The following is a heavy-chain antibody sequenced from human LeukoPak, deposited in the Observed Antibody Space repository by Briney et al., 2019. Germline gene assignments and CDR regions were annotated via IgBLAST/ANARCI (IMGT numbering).Heavy chain of an antibody. CDR1: GYTFTGYY. J-gene: IGHJ4*02. CDR2: INPNSGGT. Sequence: ASVKVSCKASGYTFTGYYMHWVRQAPGQGLEWMGWINPNSGGTNYAQKFQGRVTMTRDTSISTAYMELSRLRSEDTAVYYCARDPQRTSGDYADCWGQGTLITVSS. D-gene: IGHD4-17*01. V-gene: IGHV1-2*02. CDR3: ARDPQRTSGDYADC.